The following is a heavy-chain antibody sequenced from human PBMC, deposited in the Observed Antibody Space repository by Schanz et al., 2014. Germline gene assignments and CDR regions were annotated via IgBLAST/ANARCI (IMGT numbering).Heavy chain of an antibody. CDR3: AKDIAPLAARPGYGMDV. D-gene: IGHD6-13*01. V-gene: IGHV3-23*01. Sequence: EVQLLESGGGLVQPGESLRLSCAASGFSFSSYTMSWVRQAPGKGLQWVSSLSGDGGTTHYADSVKGRFTISRDNSKNTLYLQMNSLRAEDTAVYYCAKDIAPLAARPGYGMDVWGQGTTVTVSS. J-gene: IGHJ6*02. CDR2: LSGDGGTT. CDR1: GFSFSSYT.